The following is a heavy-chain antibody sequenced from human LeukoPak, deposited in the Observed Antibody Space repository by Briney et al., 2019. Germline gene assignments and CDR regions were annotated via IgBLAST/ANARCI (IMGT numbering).Heavy chain of an antibody. CDR3: VTDLVIKGYFDY. CDR1: GFTFSNVW. D-gene: IGHD2-21*01. J-gene: IGHJ4*02. CDR2: IRRKTDGETT. Sequence: SGGSLRLSCAAAGFTFSNVWMSWVRQVPGEGLEWVGRIRRKTDGETTDHAAPVKGRFTISRDDSKNTLYLQMNSLKTEDTAVYYCVTDLVIKGYFDYWGQGALVTVSS. V-gene: IGHV3-15*01.